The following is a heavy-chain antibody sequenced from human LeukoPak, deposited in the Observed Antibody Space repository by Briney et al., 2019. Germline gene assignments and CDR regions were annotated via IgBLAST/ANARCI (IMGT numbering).Heavy chain of an antibody. J-gene: IGHJ4*02. D-gene: IGHD1-26*01. CDR1: GGSISSGGYS. V-gene: IGHV4-30-2*05. CDR3: ARVGGSSRNFDY. CDR2: IYHSGST. Sequence: SETLSLTCAVSGGSISSGGYSWSWIRQPPGKGLEWIGYIYHSGSTYYNPSLKSRVTISVDTSKNQFSLKLSSVTAADTAVYYCARVGGSSRNFDYWGQGTLVTVSS.